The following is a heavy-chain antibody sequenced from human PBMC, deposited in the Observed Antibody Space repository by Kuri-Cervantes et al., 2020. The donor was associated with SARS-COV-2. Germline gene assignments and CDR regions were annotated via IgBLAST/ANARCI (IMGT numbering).Heavy chain of an antibody. V-gene: IGHV3-48*01. Sequence: GGSLRLSCAASGFTFSSYSMNWVRQAPGKGLEWVSYISSSSSTIYYADSVKGRFTISRDNSKNTLYLQMNSLRAEDTAVYYCARDLGTIQGRDYWGQETLVTVSS. J-gene: IGHJ4*02. CDR1: GFTFSSYS. D-gene: IGHD1-1*01. CDR3: ARDLGTIQGRDY. CDR2: ISSSSSTI.